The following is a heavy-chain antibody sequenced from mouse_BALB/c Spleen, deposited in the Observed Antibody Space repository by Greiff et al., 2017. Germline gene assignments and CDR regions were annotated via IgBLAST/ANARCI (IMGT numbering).Heavy chain of an antibody. Sequence: EVKVVESGGGLVQPGGSLRLSCATSGFTFSDFYMEWVRQPPGKRLEWIAASRNKANDYTTEYSASVKGRFIVSRDTSPSILYLQMNALRAEDTAIYYCARDDYRYDEAWFAYWGQGTLVTVSA. CDR2: SRNKANDYTT. J-gene: IGHJ3*01. CDR3: ARDDYRYDEAWFAY. CDR1: GFTFSDFY. D-gene: IGHD2-14*01. V-gene: IGHV7-1*02.